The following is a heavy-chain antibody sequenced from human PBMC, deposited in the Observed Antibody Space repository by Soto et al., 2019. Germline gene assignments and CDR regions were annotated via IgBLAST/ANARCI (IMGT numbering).Heavy chain of an antibody. CDR1: GGTFSSYA. Sequence: QVQLVQSGAEVKKPGSSVKVSCKASGGTFSSYAISWVRQAPGQGLEWMGGIIPIFGTANYAQKFQGRVTITADESTSTAYMELSSLRSEDTAVYHCARRSSGSIAAPTKRYYYGMDVWGQGTTVTVSS. CDR3: ARRSSGSIAAPTKRYYYGMDV. J-gene: IGHJ6*02. V-gene: IGHV1-69*01. D-gene: IGHD6-6*01. CDR2: IIPIFGTA.